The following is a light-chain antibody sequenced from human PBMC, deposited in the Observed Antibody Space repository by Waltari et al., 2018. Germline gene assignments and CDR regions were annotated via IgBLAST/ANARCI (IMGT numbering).Light chain of an antibody. J-gene: IGKJ3*01. CDR1: QTIYNKY. Sequence: EIVLTQSPGTLSLSPGERATLSCRASQTIYNKYLAWYQQKSGQAPRPLIYGASSRATDIPDRCSGSGSGTDFTLTISRLEPEDFAVYFCQQFGTSPPTGFGPGTRLDVK. V-gene: IGKV3-20*01. CDR2: GAS. CDR3: QQFGTSPPTG.